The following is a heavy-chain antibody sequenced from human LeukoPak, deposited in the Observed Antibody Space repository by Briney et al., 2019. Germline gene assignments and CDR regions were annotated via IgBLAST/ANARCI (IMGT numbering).Heavy chain of an antibody. CDR1: GGSFSGYY. CDR3: ARGGYSYGFKAFDI. CDR2: NNHSGST. Sequence: PSETLSLTCAVYGGSFSGYYWSWIRQPPGQGLEWIGENNHSGSTDYNPSLKSRVTISVDTSKSQFSLRLSSVTAADTAVYYCARGGYSYGFKAFDIWGQGTKVTVSS. J-gene: IGHJ3*02. D-gene: IGHD5-18*01. V-gene: IGHV4-34*01.